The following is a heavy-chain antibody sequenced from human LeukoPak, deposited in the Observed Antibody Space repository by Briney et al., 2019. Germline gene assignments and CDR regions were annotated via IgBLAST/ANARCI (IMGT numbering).Heavy chain of an antibody. CDR1: GFTFSNYE. Sequence: PGGSLRLSCAASGFTFSNYEMNWVRQAPGKGLEWVSYISSSGSTTYYADSVKGRFTISRDNAKNSLYLQMNSLRAEATAVYYCARGYCSGGSCYFDYWGQGTLVTVSS. D-gene: IGHD2-15*01. V-gene: IGHV3-48*03. CDR2: ISSSGSTT. J-gene: IGHJ4*02. CDR3: ARGYCSGGSCYFDY.